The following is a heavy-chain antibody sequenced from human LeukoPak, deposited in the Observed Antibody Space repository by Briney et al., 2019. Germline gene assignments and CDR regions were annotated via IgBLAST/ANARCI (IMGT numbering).Heavy chain of an antibody. Sequence: PGGSLRLSCAASGFTFSNAWMSWVRQAPGKGLEWVGRIKTKSDGGTTDYVAPVKGRFTISRDDSKNTLYLQLNSLRTEDTGVCYCSTDPPSYCESSSCSDYWGQGTLVTVSS. J-gene: IGHJ4*02. CDR2: IKTKSDGGTT. CDR1: GFTFSNAW. D-gene: IGHD2-2*01. CDR3: STDPPSYCESSSCSDY. V-gene: IGHV3-15*01.